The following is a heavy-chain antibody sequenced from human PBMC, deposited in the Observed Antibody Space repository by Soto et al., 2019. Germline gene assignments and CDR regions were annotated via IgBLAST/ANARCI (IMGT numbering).Heavy chain of an antibody. Sequence: PGGSLRLSCAASGFTFSSYSMNWVRQAPGKGLEWVSYISSSSSTIYYADSVKGRFTISRDNAKNSLYLQMNSLRAEDTAVYYCAKGEGVVVITYFDYWGQGTLVTVSS. CDR2: ISSSSSTI. CDR1: GFTFSSYS. V-gene: IGHV3-48*01. J-gene: IGHJ4*02. D-gene: IGHD3-22*01. CDR3: AKGEGVVVITYFDY.